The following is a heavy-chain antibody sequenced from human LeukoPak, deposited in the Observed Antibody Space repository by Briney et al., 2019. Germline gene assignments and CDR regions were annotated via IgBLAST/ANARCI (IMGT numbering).Heavy chain of an antibody. V-gene: IGHV4-34*01. Sequence: SETVSLTCAVYGGSFSGYYWSWIRQPPGKGLEWIGEINHSGSTNYNPSLKSRVTLSVDTSKNQFSLKLSSVTAADTAVYYCARGGLRTYYDFWSGYFHLDYWGQGTLVTVSS. CDR3: ARGGLRTYYDFWSGYFHLDY. J-gene: IGHJ4*02. CDR2: INHSGST. D-gene: IGHD3-3*01. CDR1: GGSFSGYY.